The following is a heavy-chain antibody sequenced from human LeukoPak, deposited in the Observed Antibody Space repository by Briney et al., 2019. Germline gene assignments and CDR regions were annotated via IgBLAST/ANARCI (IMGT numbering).Heavy chain of an antibody. J-gene: IGHJ4*02. V-gene: IGHV5-10-1*01. CDR1: GYSFTSHW. CDR3: ARAPEYYYDSSGYYPYFGY. Sequence: GESLRISCKGSGYSFTSHWISWVRQTPGKGLEWMGRIDPSDSYTIYSPSFQGHVTISADKSTSTAYLQWSSLKASDIAMYYCARAPEYYYDSSGYYPYFGYWGRGTLVTVSS. D-gene: IGHD3-22*01. CDR2: IDPSDSYT.